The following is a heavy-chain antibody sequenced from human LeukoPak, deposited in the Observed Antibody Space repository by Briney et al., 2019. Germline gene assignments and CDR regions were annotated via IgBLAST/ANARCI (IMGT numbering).Heavy chain of an antibody. D-gene: IGHD3-22*01. Sequence: ASVKVSCKVVDLTLMQVAIHWVRQAPGKGPEWMGGHDPEEGKAIYAQKFQDRLTMTEDTSTDTAYMQLGSLRSADTALYFCVTMKQDRFDSRGPFDFWGQGSLVIVSS. CDR3: VTMKQDRFDSRGPFDF. V-gene: IGHV1-24*01. CDR1: DLTLMQVA. J-gene: IGHJ4*02. CDR2: HDPEEGKA.